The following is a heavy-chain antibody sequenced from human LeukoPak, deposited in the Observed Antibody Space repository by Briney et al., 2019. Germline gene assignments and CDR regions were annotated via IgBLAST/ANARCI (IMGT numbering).Heavy chain of an antibody. CDR2: IYTSGST. Sequence: SETLSLTCTVSGGSISSYYWSWIRQPAGKGLEWIGRIYTSGSTNYTPSLKSRVTMSVDSSKNQFSLKLSSVTAADTAVYYCARDRTSYYYDSSGYYYYYYYMDVWGKGTTVTISS. D-gene: IGHD3-22*01. V-gene: IGHV4-4*07. J-gene: IGHJ6*03. CDR3: ARDRTSYYYDSSGYYYYYYYMDV. CDR1: GGSISSYY.